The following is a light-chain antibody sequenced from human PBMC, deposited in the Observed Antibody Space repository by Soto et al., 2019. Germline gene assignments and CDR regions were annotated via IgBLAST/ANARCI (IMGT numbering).Light chain of an antibody. Sequence: IVMTQSPATLSVSPVERASLSCRASQSVSSDLAWYQQKPGQAPRLFIYGASTRATGIPARFSGSGSGTEFTLTISGLQSEDFAVYYCQQYYKWPWTFGPGTKVDIK. CDR2: GAS. J-gene: IGKJ1*01. CDR3: QQYYKWPWT. CDR1: QSVSSD. V-gene: IGKV3-15*01.